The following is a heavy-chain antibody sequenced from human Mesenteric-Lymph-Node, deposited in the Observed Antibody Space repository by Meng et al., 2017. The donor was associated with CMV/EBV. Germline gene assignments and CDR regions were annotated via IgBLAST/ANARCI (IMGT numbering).Heavy chain of an antibody. D-gene: IGHD2-15*01. CDR2: IHYSGST. CDR1: GGSISIYY. CDR3: VREWSAFDY. Sequence: SETLSLTCTVSGGSISIYYWSWIRQPPGTGLEWIAYIHYSGSTSYNPSLKSRVSISVDTSKNQFSLKLNSVTAADTAVYYCVREWSAFDYWGQGRLVTVSS. J-gene: IGHJ4*02. V-gene: IGHV4-59*01.